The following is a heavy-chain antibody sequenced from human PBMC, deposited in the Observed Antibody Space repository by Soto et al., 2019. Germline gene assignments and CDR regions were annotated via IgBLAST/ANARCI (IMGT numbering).Heavy chain of an antibody. CDR3: AKDRLWGSSDRGAPDDFEV. Sequence: SETLSLTCTVSGGSISSGGYYWSWIRQHPGKGLEWIGYIYYSGSTYYNPSLKSRVTISVDTSKNQFSLRLDSVTAADTAVYYCAKDRLWGSSDRGAPDDFEVRGQGTMVTVSS. J-gene: IGHJ3*01. CDR1: GGSISSGGYY. D-gene: IGHD6-6*01. CDR2: IYYSGST. V-gene: IGHV4-31*03.